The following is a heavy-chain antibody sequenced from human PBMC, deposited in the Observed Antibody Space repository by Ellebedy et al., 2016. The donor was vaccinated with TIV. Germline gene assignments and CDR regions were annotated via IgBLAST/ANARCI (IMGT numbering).Heavy chain of an antibody. J-gene: IGHJ5*02. CDR3: ARVSSSSSDLRFDP. CDR2: IYYSGST. V-gene: IGHV4-59*01. D-gene: IGHD6-13*01. CDR1: GGSISRYY. Sequence: SETLSLTCTVSGGSISRYYWSWIRQPPGKGLEWIGYIYYSGSTNYDPSLKSRVTISVDTSKNQFSLKLSSVTAADTAVYYCARVSSSSSDLRFDPWGQGTLDTVSS.